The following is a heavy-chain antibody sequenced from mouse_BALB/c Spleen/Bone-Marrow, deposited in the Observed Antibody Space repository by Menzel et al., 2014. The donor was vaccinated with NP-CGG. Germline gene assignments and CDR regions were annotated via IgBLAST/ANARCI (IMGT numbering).Heavy chain of an antibody. J-gene: IGHJ4*01. CDR1: GYTFTSYW. D-gene: IGHD2-13*01. CDR2: IIPSNGRS. V-gene: IGHV1S81*02. Sequence: QVQLQQSGAELVKPGTSVKLSCKTSGYTFTSYWMHWVKQRPGQGLEWIGEIIPSNGRSNYNEKFKNKATLTVDKSFSTAYMQLSSLTSEDSAVYFCARTYGDSPYFYAMDYWGQGTSVTVSS. CDR3: ARTYGDSPYFYAMDY.